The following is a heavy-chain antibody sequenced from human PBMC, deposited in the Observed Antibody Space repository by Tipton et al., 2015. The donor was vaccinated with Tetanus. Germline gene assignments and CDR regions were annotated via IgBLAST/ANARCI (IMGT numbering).Heavy chain of an antibody. CDR1: GFTFSSHW. Sequence: SLRLSCLATGFTFSSHWMHWVRQAPGKKLMWVARISYDGSSISYADSVKGRFTISRDNPKNTLYLQMNSLRAEDTAVFYCARSGYYYGLDVWGQGTTVTVSS. J-gene: IGHJ6*02. D-gene: IGHD1-26*01. V-gene: IGHV3-74*01. CDR3: ARSGYYYGLDV. CDR2: ISYDGSSI.